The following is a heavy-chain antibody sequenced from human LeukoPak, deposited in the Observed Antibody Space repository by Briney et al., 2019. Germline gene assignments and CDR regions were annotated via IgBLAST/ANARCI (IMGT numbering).Heavy chain of an antibody. CDR1: GYTFTGYY. CDR3: AGAGSYCTNGVCYPLGYYYMDV. Sequence: ASVKVSCKASGYTFTGYYMHWVRQAPGQGLEWMGWINPNSGGTNYAQKFQGRVTVTEDTSTDTAYMELSSLRSEDTAVYYCAGAGSYCTNGVCYPLGYYYMDVWGKGTTVTVSS. J-gene: IGHJ6*03. CDR2: INPNSGGT. V-gene: IGHV1-2*02. D-gene: IGHD2-8*01.